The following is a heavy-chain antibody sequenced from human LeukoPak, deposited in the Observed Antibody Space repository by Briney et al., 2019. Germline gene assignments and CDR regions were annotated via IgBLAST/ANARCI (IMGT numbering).Heavy chain of an antibody. J-gene: IGHJ4*02. V-gene: IGHV3-64*01. CDR2: ISSNGGST. CDR3: AGGRDPDYGVGDYFDY. CDR1: GFTLSSYV. D-gene: IGHD4/OR15-4a*01. Sequence: GGSLRLSCAASGFTLSSYVLHWDRPAPGKGLEYVSAISSNGGSTHYANSLKGRFTISRDNSKNTMYLQRSSLRAEDMAVYYCAGGRDPDYGVGDYFDYWGQGTLVTVSS.